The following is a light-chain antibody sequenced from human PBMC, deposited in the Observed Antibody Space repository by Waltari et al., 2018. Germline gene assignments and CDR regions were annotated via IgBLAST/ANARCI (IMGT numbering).Light chain of an antibody. Sequence: EIVLTQSPGTLSLSPGDRATLSCRASQSVGKSLPWYQQRPGQAPRLLIYDASTRATGTPGRFSGSGFGTDFSLAISSLEPEDFAVYFCQHYVNLPVTFGQGTKVEI. J-gene: IGKJ1*01. CDR2: DAS. CDR1: QSVGKS. V-gene: IGKV3-20*01. CDR3: QHYVNLPVT.